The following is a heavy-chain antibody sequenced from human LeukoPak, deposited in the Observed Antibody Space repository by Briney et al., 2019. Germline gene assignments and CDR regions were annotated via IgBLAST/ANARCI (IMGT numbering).Heavy chain of an antibody. CDR1: GGSISSYY. CDR3: ASVYGGSKKLDY. Sequence: SETLSLTCTVSGGSISSYYWSWIRQPPGKGLEWIGYIYYSGSTNYNPSLKSRVTISVATSKNQFSLKLSSVTAADTAVYYCASVYGGSKKLDYWGQGTLVTVSS. D-gene: IGHD5-12*01. V-gene: IGHV4-59*01. CDR2: IYYSGST. J-gene: IGHJ4*02.